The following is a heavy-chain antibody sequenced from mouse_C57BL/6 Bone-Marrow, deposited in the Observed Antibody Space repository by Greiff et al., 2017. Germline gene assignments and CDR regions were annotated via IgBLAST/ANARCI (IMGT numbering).Heavy chain of an antibody. J-gene: IGHJ3*01. Sequence: EVQLQQSGAELVRPGASVKLSCTASGFNIKDDYMHWVKQRPEQGLEWIGWLDPENGNTEYATKFQGKATITADPSSNPAYLQLSSLTSEDTAVDYCTTRYYGSSPFAYWGQGTRVTVSA. CDR2: LDPENGNT. CDR1: GFNIKDDY. CDR3: TTRYYGSSPFAY. D-gene: IGHD1-1*01. V-gene: IGHV14-4*01.